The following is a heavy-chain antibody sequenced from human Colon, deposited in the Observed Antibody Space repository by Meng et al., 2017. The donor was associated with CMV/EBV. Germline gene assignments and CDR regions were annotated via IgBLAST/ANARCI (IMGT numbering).Heavy chain of an antibody. V-gene: IGHV1-2*02. J-gene: IGHJ4*02. CDR3: VRSSGWSLFDY. Sequence: QVGLMEAGAGVKDPGASVKVSCNTSGYTFRDYYMHWVRQAPGQGLEWMGWIRSDGSATNYAQKFRGRVTMTRDASVSTAYMELSGLTSDDTAVYFCVRSSGWSLFDYWGPGALVTVSS. CDR2: IRSDGSAT. CDR1: GYTFRDYY. D-gene: IGHD6-19*01.